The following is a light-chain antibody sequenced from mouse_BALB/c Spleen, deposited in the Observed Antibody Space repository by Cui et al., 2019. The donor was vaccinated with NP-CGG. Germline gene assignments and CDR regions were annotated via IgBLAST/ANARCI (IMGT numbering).Light chain of an antibody. J-gene: IGLJ1*01. CDR3: ALWYSNHWV. V-gene: IGLV1*01. CDR1: TGTVTTSNY. CDR2: GTN. Sequence: QADATQETAPTTSPGETITLTCRSSTGTVTTSNYANWVQEKPDHLFTGLIGGTNNRAPGVPARFSGSLIGDKAALTITGAQTEDEAIYFCALWYSNHWVFGGGTKLTVL.